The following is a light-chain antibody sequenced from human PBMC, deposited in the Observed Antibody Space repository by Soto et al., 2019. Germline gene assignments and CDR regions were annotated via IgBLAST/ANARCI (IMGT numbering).Light chain of an antibody. CDR2: DGS. Sequence: DIQITQSPSTLSASLGDRVTITCRASRGISSWLAWYQQKPGKAPKLLIYDGSTLESGVPSRFSGSGSGTEFTLTISSLQPDDFATYYCQQFNSYQFTFGPGTKVDIK. J-gene: IGKJ3*01. CDR3: QQFNSYQFT. CDR1: RGISSW. V-gene: IGKV1-5*01.